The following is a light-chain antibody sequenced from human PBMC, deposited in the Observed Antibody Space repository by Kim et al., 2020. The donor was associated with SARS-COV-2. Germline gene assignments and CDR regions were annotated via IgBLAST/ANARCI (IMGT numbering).Light chain of an antibody. Sequence: DIKMTQSPFSLSASVGDSVTITCRASQGISDNLAWFQQKPGEAPKCLIHSASTLQGGVPSRFSGAGSGTDFALTISRLQPEDFAVYFCQQYNSHPITFGQGTRLGIK. CDR1: QGISDN. CDR3: QQYNSHPIT. J-gene: IGKJ5*01. CDR2: SAS. V-gene: IGKV1-16*01.